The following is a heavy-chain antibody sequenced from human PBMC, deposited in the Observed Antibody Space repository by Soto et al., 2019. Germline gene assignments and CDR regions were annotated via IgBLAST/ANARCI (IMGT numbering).Heavy chain of an antibody. D-gene: IGHD2-2*01. CDR3: ARGYCSSTSCYPGRYYYYYYMDV. CDR2: ISAYNGNT. J-gene: IGHJ6*03. V-gene: IGHV1-18*01. Sequence: ASVKVSCKASGYTFTSYGISWVRQAPGQGLERMGWISAYNGNTNYAQKLQGRVTMTTDTSTSTAYMELRSLRSDDTAVYYCARGYCSSTSCYPGRYYYYYYMDVWGKGTTVTVSS. CDR1: GYTFTSYG.